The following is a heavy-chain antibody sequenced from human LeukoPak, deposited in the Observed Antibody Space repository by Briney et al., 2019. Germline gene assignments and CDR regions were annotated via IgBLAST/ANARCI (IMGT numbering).Heavy chain of an antibody. CDR2: ISGNGQNT. CDR1: GFTFSGYT. Sequence: GGSLRLSCSASGFTFSGYTMHWVRQAPGKGLEYVSAISGNGQNTYYTDSVKGRFTISRDNSRNTLFLQMSSLRAEDTAVYYCVKSGSYYNEPYYFDYWGQGTLVTVSS. CDR3: VKSGSYYNEPYYFDY. D-gene: IGHD3-10*01. V-gene: IGHV3-64D*06. J-gene: IGHJ4*02.